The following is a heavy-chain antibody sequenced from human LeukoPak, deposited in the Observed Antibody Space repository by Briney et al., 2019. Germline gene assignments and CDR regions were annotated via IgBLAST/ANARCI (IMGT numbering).Heavy chain of an antibody. CDR1: GGTFSSYA. CDR3: ARDPYGDYAFDI. J-gene: IGHJ3*02. Sequence: SVKVSCKASGGTFSSYAISWVRQAPGQGLEWMGGIIPIFGTANYAQKFQGRVTITADESTSTAYMELSSLRSGDTAVYYCARDPYGDYAFDIWGQGTMVTVSS. D-gene: IGHD4-17*01. V-gene: IGHV1-69*13. CDR2: IIPIFGTA.